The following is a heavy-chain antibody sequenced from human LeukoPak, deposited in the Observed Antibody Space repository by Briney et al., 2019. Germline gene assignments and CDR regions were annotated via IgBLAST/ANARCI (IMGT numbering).Heavy chain of an antibody. CDR2: IRSKAYGGTT. V-gene: IGHV3-49*04. Sequence: GGSLRLSCTASGFTFGDYAMSWVRQAPGKGLEWVGFIRSKAYGGTTEYAASVKGRFTISRDDSKSIAYLQMNSLKTEDTAVYYCTRDKYDILGYWGQGPLVTVSS. CDR1: GFTFGDYA. J-gene: IGHJ4*02. D-gene: IGHD3-9*01. CDR3: TRDKYDILGY.